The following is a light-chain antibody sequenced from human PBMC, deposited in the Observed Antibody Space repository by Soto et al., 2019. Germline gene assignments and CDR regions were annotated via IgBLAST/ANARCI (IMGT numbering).Light chain of an antibody. CDR2: GAS. Sequence: ENVLTQSPGTLSLSPGERATISCRASQSVRSNYLAWYQQIPGQAPRLLIYGASSRATGIPDRFSGSGSGTDFTLTISRLEPEDSAVYYCQQYGNSVTFGGGTRVVI. CDR3: QQYGNSVT. J-gene: IGKJ4*01. CDR1: QSVRSNY. V-gene: IGKV3-20*01.